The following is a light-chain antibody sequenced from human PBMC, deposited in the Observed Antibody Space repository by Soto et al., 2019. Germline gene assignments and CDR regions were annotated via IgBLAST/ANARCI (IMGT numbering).Light chain of an antibody. CDR1: SSDVGGYHF. CDR3: TSFTLNSLYV. J-gene: IGLJ1*01. CDR2: EVR. V-gene: IGLV2-14*01. Sequence: QSALTQPASVSVSRGQSITISCTGTSSDVGGYHFVSWYQQHPGKAPKLIISEVRNRPSGVSDRFSGSRSGNTASLTISGLQPEDEADYYCTSFTLNSLYVFGTGTKVTVL.